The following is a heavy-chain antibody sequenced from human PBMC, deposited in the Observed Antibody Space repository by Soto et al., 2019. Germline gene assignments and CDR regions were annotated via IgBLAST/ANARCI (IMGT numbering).Heavy chain of an antibody. Sequence: QVQLQESGPGLVKPSGTLSLTCAVSGGSISSSNWWSWVRQPPGKGLEWIGEIYHSGSTNYNPSLKSRVTISVDKSKNQFSLKLSSVTAADTAVYYCARVGLLWFGELSWYFDLWGRGTLVTVSS. V-gene: IGHV4-4*02. J-gene: IGHJ2*01. CDR3: ARVGLLWFGELSWYFDL. D-gene: IGHD3-10*01. CDR2: IYHSGST. CDR1: GGSISSSNW.